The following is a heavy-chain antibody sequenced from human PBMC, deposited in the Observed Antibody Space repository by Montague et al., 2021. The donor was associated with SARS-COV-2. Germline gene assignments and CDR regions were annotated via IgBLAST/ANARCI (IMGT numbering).Heavy chain of an antibody. CDR2: IYYSGST. CDR3: ARDNRITMIVVVQVYGMDV. CDR1: GGSISSSSYY. V-gene: IGHV4-39*07. D-gene: IGHD3-22*01. Sequence: SETLSLICTVSGGSISSSSYYWGWIRQPPGKGLEWIGSIYYSGSTYYNPSLKSRVTISVDTSKYQFSLKLSSVTAADTAVYYCARDNRITMIVVVQVYGMDVWGQGTTVTVSS. J-gene: IGHJ6*02.